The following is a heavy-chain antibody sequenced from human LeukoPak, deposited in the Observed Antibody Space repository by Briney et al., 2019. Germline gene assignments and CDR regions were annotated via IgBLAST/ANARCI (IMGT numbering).Heavy chain of an antibody. CDR2: MYYSGST. D-gene: IGHD3-22*01. Sequence: SETLSLTCTVSGGSISSGDYYWSWIRRPPGKGLEWIGYMYYSGSTYYNPSLKSRATISLDTSKNQFSLKLSSVTAADTAVYYCARPYYYDSRIDPWGQGTLVTVSS. CDR3: ARPYYYDSRIDP. J-gene: IGHJ5*02. CDR1: GGSISSGDYY. V-gene: IGHV4-30-4*01.